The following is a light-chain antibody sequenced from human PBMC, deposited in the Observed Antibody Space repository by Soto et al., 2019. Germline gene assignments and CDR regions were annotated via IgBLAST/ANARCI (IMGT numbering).Light chain of an antibody. J-gene: IGLJ1*01. Sequence: QSVLTQPPSASGTPGQRVTISCSGSSSNIGSNTVNWYQQLPGTAPKLLIYSNNQRPSGVPDRFSGSKSGTSASLAISGLQFEDEGDYYCAAWDDSLNGYVFGTGAKPPVL. CDR3: AAWDDSLNGYV. CDR1: SSNIGSNT. CDR2: SNN. V-gene: IGLV1-44*01.